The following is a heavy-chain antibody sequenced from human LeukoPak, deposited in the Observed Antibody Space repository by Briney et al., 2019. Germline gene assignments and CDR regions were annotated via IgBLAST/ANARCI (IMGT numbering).Heavy chain of an antibody. CDR1: GYTFTSYG. V-gene: IGHV1-18*01. J-gene: IGHJ4*02. CDR2: ISAYNGNT. D-gene: IGHD3-10*01. Sequence: EASVKVSCKASGYTFTSYGISWVRQAPGQGLEWMGWISAYNGNTNCAQKLQGRVTMTTDTSTSTAYMELRSLRSDDTAVYYCARGGGMVRGVIITEEWGQGTLVTVSS. CDR3: ARGGGMVRGVIITEE.